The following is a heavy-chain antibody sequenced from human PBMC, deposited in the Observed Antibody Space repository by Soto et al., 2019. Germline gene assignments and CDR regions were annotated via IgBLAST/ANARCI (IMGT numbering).Heavy chain of an antibody. J-gene: IGHJ5*02. Sequence: SETLSLTCAVSSGTISSSNWWTWVRQPPGKGLEWIGEINQSGSPNYNPSLRSRVTISVDKSKSQFFLKLSSVTAADTAIYYCAGLGMVAAHREFDPWGQETMVTFSS. D-gene: IGHD2-15*01. V-gene: IGHV4-4*02. CDR1: SGTISSSNW. CDR3: AGLGMVAAHREFDP. CDR2: INQSGSP.